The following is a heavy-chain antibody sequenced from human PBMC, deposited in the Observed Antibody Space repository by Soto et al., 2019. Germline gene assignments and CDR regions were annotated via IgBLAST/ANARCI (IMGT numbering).Heavy chain of an antibody. Sequence: QVQLQQWGAGLLKPSETLSLTCAVYGGSFSGYYWSWIRQPPGKGLEWIGEINHSGSTNYTPSLKRRVTIAVDTCKDPFSLKLSSVSAADTAVYYCSRCNRRSGGSCSVLRYFDLWGRGTLVTFSS. CDR2: INHSGST. D-gene: IGHD2-15*01. CDR3: SRCNRRSGGSCSVLRYFDL. V-gene: IGHV4-34*01. J-gene: IGHJ2*01. CDR1: GGSFSGYY.